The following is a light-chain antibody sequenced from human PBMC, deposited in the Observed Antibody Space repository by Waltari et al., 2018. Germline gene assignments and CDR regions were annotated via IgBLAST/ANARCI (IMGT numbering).Light chain of an antibody. J-gene: IGLJ2*01. CDR2: DVS. CDR1: SSDVGGYNS. Sequence: QSALTQPASVSGSPGQSITISCIGTSSDVGGYNSVSWYQDHPGQAPKVIIYDVSDRPSGISEHFSGSKSGNTASLTISGLQAEDEADYYCSSQSSDNVVLFGGGTKLTVL. V-gene: IGLV2-14*03. CDR3: SSQSSDNVVL.